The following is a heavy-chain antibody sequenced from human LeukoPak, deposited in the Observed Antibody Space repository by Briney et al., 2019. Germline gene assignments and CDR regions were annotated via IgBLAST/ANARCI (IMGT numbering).Heavy chain of an antibody. V-gene: IGHV4-31*03. CDR1: GGSISSGGYY. J-gene: IGHJ4*02. Sequence: SQTLSLTCTVSGGSISSGGYYWNWIRQHPGKGLEWIGYIYNSGSTYYNPSLKSRSTISLDTSKNQISLKLSSVIAADTAVYYCARGYCTSGVCSSDYFDYWGQGTLVTVSS. CDR2: IYNSGST. D-gene: IGHD2-8*01. CDR3: ARGYCTSGVCSSDYFDY.